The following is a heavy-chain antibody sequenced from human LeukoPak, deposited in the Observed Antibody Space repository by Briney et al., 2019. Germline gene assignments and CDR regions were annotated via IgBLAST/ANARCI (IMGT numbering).Heavy chain of an antibody. CDR2: IYYSGST. Sequence: SETLSLTCTVSGGSISSYYWSWIRQPPGKGLEWIGYIYYSGSTNYNPSPKSRVTISVDTSKNQFSLKLSSVTAADTAVYYCARSDYYDSSGYYYAYYFDYWGQGTLVTVSS. J-gene: IGHJ4*02. V-gene: IGHV4-59*01. CDR3: ARSDYYDSSGYYYAYYFDY. CDR1: GGSISSYY. D-gene: IGHD3-22*01.